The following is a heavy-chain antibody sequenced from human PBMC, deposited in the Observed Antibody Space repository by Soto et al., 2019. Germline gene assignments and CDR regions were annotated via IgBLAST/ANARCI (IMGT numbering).Heavy chain of an antibody. J-gene: IGHJ4*02. CDR3: ARDRLAAAAGTVVDY. V-gene: IGHV3-30-3*01. Sequence: PGGSLRLSCAASGFTFSSYAMHWVRQAPGKGLEWVAVISYDGSNKYYADSVKGRFTISRDNSKNTLYLQMNSLRAEDTAVYYCARDRLAAAAGTVVDYWGQGTLVTVSS. D-gene: IGHD6-13*01. CDR2: ISYDGSNK. CDR1: GFTFSSYA.